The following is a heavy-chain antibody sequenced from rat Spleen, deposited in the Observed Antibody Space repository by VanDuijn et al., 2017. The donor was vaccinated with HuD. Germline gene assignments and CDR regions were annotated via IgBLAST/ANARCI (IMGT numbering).Heavy chain of an antibody. J-gene: IGHJ2*01. CDR3: TRDPIRGTGY. CDR1: GFTFSDYY. V-gene: IGHV5-27*01. D-gene: IGHD4-3*01. CDR2: ISTSGGST. Sequence: EVQLVESGGGLVQPGRSLKLSCAASGFTFSDYYMAWVRQAPTKGLEWVATISTSGGSTYYRDSVKGRFTISRDNAKSTLYLQMNSLRSEDTATYYCTRDPIRGTGYWGQGVMVTVSS.